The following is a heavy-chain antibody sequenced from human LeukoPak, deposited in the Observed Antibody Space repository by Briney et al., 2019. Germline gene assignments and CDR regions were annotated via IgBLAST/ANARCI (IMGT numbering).Heavy chain of an antibody. J-gene: IGHJ4*02. CDR1: GTSISNYY. CDR3: ARGTTRYTTTYYFDY. CDR2: IYYSGDT. D-gene: IGHD2-2*02. V-gene: IGHV4-59*01. Sequence: PSETLSLTCTVSGTSISNYYWSWNRQPPGKGLEWIGYIYYSGDTNYNPSLKSRVTMSVDTSKNQFSLKLSSLTAADTAVFYCARGTTRYTTTYYFDYWGQGTLVTVSS.